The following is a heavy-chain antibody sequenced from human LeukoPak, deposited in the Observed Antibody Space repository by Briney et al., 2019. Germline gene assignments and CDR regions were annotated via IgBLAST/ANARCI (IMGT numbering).Heavy chain of an antibody. J-gene: IGHJ3*02. Sequence: GGSLRLSCAASGFTFSNYAMSWVRQAPGKGLEWVSVISGSGGSTYYADSVKGRFTISRDNSKNTLYLQMNGLRAEDTAVYYCAKGRSSSWSQNAFDIWGQGTMVTVSS. V-gene: IGHV3-23*01. CDR1: GFTFSNYA. CDR2: ISGSGGST. D-gene: IGHD6-13*01. CDR3: AKGRSSSWSQNAFDI.